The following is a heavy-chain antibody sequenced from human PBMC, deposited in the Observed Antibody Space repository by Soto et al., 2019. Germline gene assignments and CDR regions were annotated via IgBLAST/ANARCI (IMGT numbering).Heavy chain of an antibody. Sequence: PSETLSLTCAVYGGSFREYYWRCILQPPRKGVEWFGEINHSGSTNYNPSLKSRVTISVDTSKNQFSLKLSSVTAADTAVYHCARGGGSPYHNHEFDFWGQGTLVTVSS. V-gene: IGHV4-34*01. CDR1: GGSFREYY. J-gene: IGHJ4*02. CDR3: ARGGGSPYHNHEFDF. D-gene: IGHD6-13*01. CDR2: INHSGST.